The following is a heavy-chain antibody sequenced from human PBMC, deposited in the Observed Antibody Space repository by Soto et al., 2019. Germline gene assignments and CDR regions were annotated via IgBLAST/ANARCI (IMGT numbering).Heavy chain of an antibody. J-gene: IGHJ4*02. Sequence: ASVKVSGKASGYTFASYAISWMLQAPGQGLEWMGWISAYNGNTNYAQKLQGRVTMTTDTSTSTAYMELRSLRSDDTAVYYCARDPPPPDYWGQGTLVTVSS. CDR2: ISAYNGNT. V-gene: IGHV1-18*01. CDR1: GYTFASYA. CDR3: ARDPPPPDY.